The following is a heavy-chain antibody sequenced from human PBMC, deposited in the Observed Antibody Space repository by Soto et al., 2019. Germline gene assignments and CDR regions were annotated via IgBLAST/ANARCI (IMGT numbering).Heavy chain of an antibody. V-gene: IGHV1-18*01. D-gene: IGHD4-17*01. Sequence: QVHLVQSGAEVKKPGASVKVSCKASGYTFSNFGISWVRQAPGQGFEWLGWISGYNGNSKYAQKFQGRVTMTTDTTTSAGDLELRSLNSDDSAVYYCVRDYGDARDPWRQGTLVTLPS. CDR3: VRDYGDARDP. CDR1: GYTFSNFG. CDR2: ISGYNGNS. J-gene: IGHJ5*02.